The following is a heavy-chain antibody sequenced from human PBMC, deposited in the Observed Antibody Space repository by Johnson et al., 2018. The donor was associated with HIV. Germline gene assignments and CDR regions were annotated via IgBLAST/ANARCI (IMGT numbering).Heavy chain of an antibody. D-gene: IGHD6-13*01. CDR3: ARERGRIAADAFDI. V-gene: IGHV3-30*03. CDR2: ISYDGSNK. J-gene: IGHJ3*02. Sequence: QVQLVESGGGVVQPGRSLRLSCAASGFTFSNAWMSWVRQAPGKGLEWVAVISYDGSNKYYADSVKGRFTISRDNSKNTLYLQMNSLRAEDTAVYYCARERGRIAADAFDIWGQGTMVTVSS. CDR1: GFTFSNAW.